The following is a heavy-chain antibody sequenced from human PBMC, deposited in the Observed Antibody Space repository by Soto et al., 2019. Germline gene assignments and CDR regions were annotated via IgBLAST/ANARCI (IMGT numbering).Heavy chain of an antibody. Sequence: SETLSLTCTVSGGSIGSGGYYYNWIRQLPGKGLEWIGYIYYSGNTYYNPSLKSRVTISVDTSKNHFSLKLSSVTAADTAVYYCARNLYSGYDFHWFDPWGQGTLVTVSS. CDR2: IYYSGNT. D-gene: IGHD5-12*01. CDR1: GGSIGSGGYY. V-gene: IGHV4-31*03. CDR3: ARNLYSGYDFHWFDP. J-gene: IGHJ5*02.